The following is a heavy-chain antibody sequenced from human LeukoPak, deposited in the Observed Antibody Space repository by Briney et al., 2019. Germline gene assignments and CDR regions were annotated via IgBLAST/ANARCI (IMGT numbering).Heavy chain of an antibody. CDR1: GYTFTGYY. V-gene: IGHV1-2*02. CDR2: INPNSGGT. CDR3: ARVDDDFTPLGA. Sequence: ASVKVSCKASGYTFTGYYMHWVRQAPGQGLEWMGWINPNSGGTNYAQKFQGRVTMTRDTSISTAYMELSRLRSDDTAVYYCARVDDDFTPLGAWGQGTMVTVSS. D-gene: IGHD1-26*01. J-gene: IGHJ3*01.